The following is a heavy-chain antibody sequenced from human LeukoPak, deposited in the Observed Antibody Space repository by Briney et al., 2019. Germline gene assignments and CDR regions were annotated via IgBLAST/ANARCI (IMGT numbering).Heavy chain of an antibody. CDR1: GFSLSTRGVG. Sequence: SGPTLVNPTQTLTLTCTFSGFSLSTRGVGVGWIRQPPGKALEWLALISWAVDKRYSPSLKSRRTITKDTSQKPVVLTITNMDPPDTPPYYCAHTRGSGNDAFDIWGQGTMVTVSS. V-gene: IGHV2-5*02. D-gene: IGHD3-10*01. J-gene: IGHJ3*02. CDR2: ISWAVDK. CDR3: AHTRGSGNDAFDI.